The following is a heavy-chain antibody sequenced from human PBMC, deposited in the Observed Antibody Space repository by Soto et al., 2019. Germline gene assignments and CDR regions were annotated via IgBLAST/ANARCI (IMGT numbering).Heavy chain of an antibody. V-gene: IGHV4-39*01. D-gene: IGHD6-19*01. Sequence: QLQLQESGPGLVKPSETLFLTCTVSGGSISSRSYFWGWIRQPPGKGLERIGRVSDNVRTYYNPSLKSRPTMSVDTSKNQFFLKLSSVTAADTAVYYCARQAVDEGYSSGWYFDSWGQGTLVTVSS. CDR3: ARQAVDEGYSSGWYFDS. CDR1: GGSISSRSYF. CDR2: VSDNVRT. J-gene: IGHJ4*02.